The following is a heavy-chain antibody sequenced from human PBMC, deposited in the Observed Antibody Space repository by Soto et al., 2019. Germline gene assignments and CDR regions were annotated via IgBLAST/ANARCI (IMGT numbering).Heavy chain of an antibody. Sequence: GGSLRLSCAASGFSFSTHSMHWVRQAPGKGLEWVAVISYDGTNEYYADFVRGRFTISRDNSKNTLYLQMISLRAEDTAVYYCAKSFYDKSGYYGLLDYWGQGTLVTVSS. CDR3: AKSFYDKSGYYGLLDY. CDR1: GFSFSTHS. J-gene: IGHJ4*02. V-gene: IGHV3-30*18. D-gene: IGHD3-22*01. CDR2: ISYDGTNE.